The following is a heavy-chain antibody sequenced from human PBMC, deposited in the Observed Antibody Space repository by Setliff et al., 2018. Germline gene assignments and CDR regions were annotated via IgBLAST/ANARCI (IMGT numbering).Heavy chain of an antibody. CDR2: TIPMFGST. CDR1: GGTFSSYG. D-gene: IGHD2-15*01. Sequence: ASVKVSCKASGGTFSSYGISWVRQAPGQGLEWMGGTIPMFGSTKYAQKFQERVTIIKDESTSTAYMEVSSLRTEDTAVYYCARVKDCSGGICHRGFHHYMDVWGEGTTVTVSS. V-gene: IGHV1-69*05. J-gene: IGHJ6*03. CDR3: ARVKDCSGGICHRGFHHYMDV.